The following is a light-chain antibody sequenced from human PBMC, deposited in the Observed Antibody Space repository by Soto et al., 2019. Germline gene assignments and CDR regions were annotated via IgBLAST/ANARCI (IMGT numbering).Light chain of an antibody. CDR1: TGAVTRGYY. J-gene: IGLJ2*01. CDR3: LLYYGGTQLV. CDR2: STT. Sequence: QAVVTQEPSLTVSPGGTVTLTCASSTGAVTRGYYANWFQQKPGQAPRPLIYSTTNKHSWTPARFSGSLLGGKAALTLSGVQPEDEAEYYCLLYYGGTQLVFGGGTKVTVL. V-gene: IGLV7-43*01.